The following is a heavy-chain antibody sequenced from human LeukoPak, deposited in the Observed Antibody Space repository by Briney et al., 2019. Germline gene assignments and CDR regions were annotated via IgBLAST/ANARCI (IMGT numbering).Heavy chain of an antibody. CDR2: ISYDGSNK. CDR3: ARDRSYYDFWSGYYGYYYYGMDV. J-gene: IGHJ6*02. V-gene: IGHV3-30*03. D-gene: IGHD3-3*01. Sequence: PGGSLRLSCAASGFIFNRFGIHWVRQAPGKGLEWVAVISYDGSNKYYADSVKGRFTISRDKSKNTLYLQMNSLRAEDTAVYYCARDRSYYDFWSGYYGYYYYGMDVWGQGTTVTVSS. CDR1: GFIFNRFG.